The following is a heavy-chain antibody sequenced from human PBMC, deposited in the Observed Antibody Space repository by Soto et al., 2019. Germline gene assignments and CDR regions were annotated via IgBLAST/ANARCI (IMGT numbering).Heavy chain of an antibody. CDR1: CGSFSGYY. CDR3: ARGGYCSSTSCYTSWFDP. D-gene: IGHD2-2*02. J-gene: IGHJ5*02. CDR2: INHSGST. V-gene: IGHV4-34*01. Sequence: PSETLSLTCAVYCGSFSGYYWSWIRQPPGKGLEWIGEINHSGSTNYNPSLKSRVTISVDTSKNQFSLKLSSATAADTAVYYCARGGYCSSTSCYTSWFDPWGQGTLVTVSS.